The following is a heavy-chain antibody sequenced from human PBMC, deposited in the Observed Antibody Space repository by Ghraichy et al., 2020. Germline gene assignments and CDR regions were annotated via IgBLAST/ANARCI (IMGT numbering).Heavy chain of an antibody. J-gene: IGHJ6*02. CDR1: GGSISSYY. V-gene: IGHV4-59*01. Sequence: SETLSLTCTVSGGSISSYYWSWIRQPPGKGLEWMGYIYDSGSTNYNPSLKSRVTISVDTSKNLFSLILSSVTAADTAVYYCAGDLRSGSYSDASDYYYYGMDVWGLGTTVTVSS. CDR2: IYDSGST. D-gene: IGHD1-26*01. CDR3: AGDLRSGSYSDASDYYYYGMDV.